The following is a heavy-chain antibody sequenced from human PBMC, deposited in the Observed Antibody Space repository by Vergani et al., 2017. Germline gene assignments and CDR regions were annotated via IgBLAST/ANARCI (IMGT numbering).Heavy chain of an antibody. V-gene: IGHV6-1*01. CDR2: TYYRSKWYN. CDR1: GDSVSTNSAA. J-gene: IGHJ5*02. Sequence: QVQLQQSGPGLVKPSQTLSLTCAISGDSVSTNSAAWNWIRQSPSSGLEWLGSTYYRSKWYNDYAVSVKSRITINLDTSKNQFSLQLNSVTPEDTAIYYCARARTRNSWNDGVPYNWFDPWGQGTLGTVS. D-gene: IGHD1-1*01. CDR3: ARARTRNSWNDGVPYNWFDP.